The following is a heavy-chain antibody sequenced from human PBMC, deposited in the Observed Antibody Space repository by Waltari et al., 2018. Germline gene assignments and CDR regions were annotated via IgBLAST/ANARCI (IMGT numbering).Heavy chain of an antibody. CDR3: ARGPDIVVVPAAIRYYYMDV. Sequence: QVQLVQSGAEVKKPGSSVKVSCKASGGTFSSYAISWVRQAPGQGLEWMGGIIPIFGTANYAQKFQGRVTITADESTSTAYMELSSLRSEDTAVYYCARGPDIVVVPAAIRYYYMDVWGKGTTVTISS. J-gene: IGHJ6*03. CDR1: GGTFSSYA. D-gene: IGHD2-2*02. CDR2: IIPIFGTA. V-gene: IGHV1-69*12.